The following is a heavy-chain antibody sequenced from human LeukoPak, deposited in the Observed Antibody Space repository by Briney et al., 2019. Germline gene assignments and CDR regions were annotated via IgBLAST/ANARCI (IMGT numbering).Heavy chain of an antibody. CDR1: GYSISSGYF. CDR2: IFHSGST. J-gene: IGHJ5*02. CDR3: ARGGGSYRPDNWFDP. D-gene: IGHD1-26*01. V-gene: IGHV4-38-2*01. Sequence: SETLSLTCAVSGYSISSGYFWGWIRQPPGKGLEWIGSIFHSGSTYYNPSLKSRVTLSVDTSKNQFSLKVTSVTAADTAVYYCARGGGSYRPDNWFDPWGQGTLVTVSS.